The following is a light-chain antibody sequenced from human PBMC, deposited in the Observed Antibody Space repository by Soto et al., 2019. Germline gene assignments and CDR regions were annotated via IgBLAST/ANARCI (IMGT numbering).Light chain of an antibody. Sequence: QSALTQPPSASGSPGESVTISCTGSVSDVGFYNYVSWYQQHPGKVPKLIIYEVTKRPSGVPDRFSGSKSGNTASLTVSGLQAEDDADYYCSSYAGTNNHHAFGTGTKLTVL. CDR1: VSDVGFYNY. CDR2: EVT. CDR3: SSYAGTNNHHA. J-gene: IGLJ1*01. V-gene: IGLV2-8*01.